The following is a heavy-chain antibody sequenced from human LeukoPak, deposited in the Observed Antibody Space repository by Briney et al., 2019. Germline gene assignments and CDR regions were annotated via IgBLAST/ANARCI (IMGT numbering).Heavy chain of an antibody. V-gene: IGHV3-72*01. CDR2: SRDKANSYTT. CDR3: VRGGGLTGTTLLDH. D-gene: IGHD1-7*01. CDR1: GIICSDHY. J-gene: IGHJ4*02. Sequence: GGSLRLSCAGSGIICSDHYMDWVRQAPGKGLEWVGRSRDKANSYTTEYAASVKGRFTISRDDSKNSLYLQMNSLKTEDTAVYYCVRGGGLTGTTLLDHWGQGTPVTVSS.